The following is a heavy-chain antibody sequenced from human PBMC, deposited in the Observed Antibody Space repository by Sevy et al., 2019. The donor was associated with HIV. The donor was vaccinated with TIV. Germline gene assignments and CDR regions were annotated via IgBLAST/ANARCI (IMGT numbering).Heavy chain of an antibody. CDR3: AKSRADCTSTSCYRVTYYGMDV. J-gene: IGHJ6*02. CDR2: ISYDGSNK. Sequence: GGSLRLSCAASGFTFSTYGMHWVRQAPGKGLEWVALISYDGSNKYYADSVKGRFTISRDNSKGTLYLQMNSLTAEDTAVYYCAKSRADCTSTSCYRVTYYGMDVWGQGTTVTVSS. V-gene: IGHV3-30*18. CDR1: GFTFSTYG. D-gene: IGHD2-2*02.